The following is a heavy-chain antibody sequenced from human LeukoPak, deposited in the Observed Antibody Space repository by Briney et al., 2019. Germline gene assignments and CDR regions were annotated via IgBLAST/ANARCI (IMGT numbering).Heavy chain of an antibody. CDR1: GFTFSSYS. D-gene: IGHD6-19*01. CDR3: ARPYSSGTSAFDY. V-gene: IGHV3-21*01. Sequence: PGGSLRLSCAASGFTFSSYSMNWVRQAPGKGLEWVSSTSSSSSYIYYADSVKGRFTISRDNAKNSLYLQMNSLRAEDTAVYYCARPYSSGTSAFDYWGQGTLVTVSS. CDR2: TSSSSSYI. J-gene: IGHJ4*02.